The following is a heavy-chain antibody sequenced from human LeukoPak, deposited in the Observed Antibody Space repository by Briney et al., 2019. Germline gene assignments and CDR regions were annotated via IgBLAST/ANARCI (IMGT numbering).Heavy chain of an antibody. CDR2: IYTSGST. CDR3: ARQGARSWQQGVDY. Sequence: SETLSLTCTVSGGSISSYYWSWIRQPAGKGLEWIGRIYTSGSTNYNPSLKSRVTMSVDTSKNQFSLKLSSVTAADTAVYYCARQGARSWQQGVDYWGQGTLVTVSS. J-gene: IGHJ4*02. V-gene: IGHV4-4*07. CDR1: GGSISSYY. D-gene: IGHD6-13*01.